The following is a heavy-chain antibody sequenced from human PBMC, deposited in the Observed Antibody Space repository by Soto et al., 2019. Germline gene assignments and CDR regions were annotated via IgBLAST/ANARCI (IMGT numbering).Heavy chain of an antibody. V-gene: IGHV4-30-4*01. Sequence: SETLSLTCTISGGSISSGDYYWSWIRQPPGKGLEWIGYIYYSGSTYYNPSLKSRVTISVDTSKNQFSLKPSSVTAADTAVYYCARDIVVTNWFDPWGQGTLVTVSS. CDR3: ARDIVVTNWFDP. D-gene: IGHD2-15*01. CDR1: GGSISSGDYY. J-gene: IGHJ5*02. CDR2: IYYSGST.